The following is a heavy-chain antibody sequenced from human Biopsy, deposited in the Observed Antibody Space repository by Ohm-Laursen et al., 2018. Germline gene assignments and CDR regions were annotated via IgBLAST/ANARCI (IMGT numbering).Heavy chain of an antibody. Sequence: PSETLSLTCNITGDSISNYYWSWIRQSPGKGLEWIGYLFYSGNTNSNPTNYSPSLESRVSMSVDTAKNQFSLNLASVTAADTAVYYCARLGSGDYFPTFFDFWGQGALVTVSS. CDR3: ARLGSGDYFPTFFDF. J-gene: IGHJ4*02. CDR2: LFYSGNTNSNPT. CDR1: GDSISNYY. V-gene: IGHV4-59*12. D-gene: IGHD5-12*01.